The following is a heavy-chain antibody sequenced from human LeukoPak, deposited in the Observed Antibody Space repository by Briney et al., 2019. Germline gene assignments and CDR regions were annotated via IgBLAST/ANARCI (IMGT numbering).Heavy chain of an antibody. CDR1: GGSISYYY. Sequence: SETLSLTCTVSGGSISYYYWSWIRQSPGKGLEWIGYIYYSGTTNYNPSLKSRVTISVDTSKNQFSLQLRSVTAADTAVYYCARDLSNDFWSGYYDYWGQGTLVTVSS. J-gene: IGHJ4*02. CDR3: ARDLSNDFWSGYYDY. D-gene: IGHD3-3*01. V-gene: IGHV4-59*01. CDR2: IYYSGTT.